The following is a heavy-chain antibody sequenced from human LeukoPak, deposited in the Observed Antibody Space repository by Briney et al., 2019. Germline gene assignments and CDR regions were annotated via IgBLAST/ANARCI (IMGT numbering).Heavy chain of an antibody. Sequence: ASVKVSCKASGYTFTGYYMHWVRQAPGQGLEWMGWINPNSGGTNYAQKFQGRVTMTRDTSISTAYMELRSLRSDDTAVYYCARDYGDYAHIFDYWGQGTLVTVSS. V-gene: IGHV1-2*02. CDR3: ARDYGDYAHIFDY. J-gene: IGHJ4*02. CDR2: INPNSGGT. CDR1: GYTFTGYY. D-gene: IGHD4-17*01.